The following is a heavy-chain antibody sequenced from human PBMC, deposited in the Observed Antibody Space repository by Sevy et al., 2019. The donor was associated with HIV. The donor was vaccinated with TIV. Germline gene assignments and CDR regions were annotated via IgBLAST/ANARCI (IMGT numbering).Heavy chain of an antibody. CDR2: IYSGGST. Sequence: GGSLRLSCAASGFTVSSNYMSWVRQAPGKGLEWVSVIYSGGSTYYADSVKGRFTISRDNSKNTLYLQMNSLRAEDTAVYYCARSRCSGGSCYSGPLAYWGQGTLVTVSS. CDR1: GFTVSSNY. D-gene: IGHD2-15*01. V-gene: IGHV3-53*01. CDR3: ARSRCSGGSCYSGPLAY. J-gene: IGHJ4*02.